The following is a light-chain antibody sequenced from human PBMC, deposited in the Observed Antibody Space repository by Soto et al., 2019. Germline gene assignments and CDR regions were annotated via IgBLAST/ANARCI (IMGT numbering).Light chain of an antibody. CDR3: SSYGGRNIVI. J-gene: IGLJ2*01. V-gene: IGLV2-14*01. Sequence: QSALTQPASVSGSAGQSITISCSGTMRDVGAYNLVSWYQQHPGTAPKLIIYEVRNRPSGISSRFSGSRSGNTASLTISGLQAEDEADYYCSSYGGRNIVIFGGGTKLTVL. CDR1: MRDVGAYNL. CDR2: EVR.